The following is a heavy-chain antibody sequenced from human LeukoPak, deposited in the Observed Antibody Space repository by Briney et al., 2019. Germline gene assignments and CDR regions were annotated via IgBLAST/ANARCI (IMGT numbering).Heavy chain of an antibody. CDR3: ARAGVVGYHLYCFHMDV. J-gene: IGHJ6*03. CDR2: INHSGST. V-gene: IGHV4-34*01. Sequence: PSETLSLTCAVSGGSFSGYYWSWIPQAPWKGLEWIGEINHSGSTNYNPSLKSRVNISTDTPKNQFSLKLTSVTAADTARYYFARAGVVGYHLYCFHMDVWGNGTTVTVSS. D-gene: IGHD2-2*03. CDR1: GGSFSGYY.